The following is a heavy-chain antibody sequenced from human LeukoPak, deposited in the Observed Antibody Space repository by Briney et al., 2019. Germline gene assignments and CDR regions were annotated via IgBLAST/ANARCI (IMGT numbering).Heavy chain of an antibody. V-gene: IGHV4-4*07. CDR3: ARRHGAAAGDAFDI. J-gene: IGHJ3*02. CDR2: IYSSGST. CDR1: GGSISSYY. Sequence: PSETLSLTCTVSGGSISSYYWSWIRQPAGKRLEWIGRIYSSGSTNYNPSLKSRVTTSVDTSKNQFSLKLSSVTAADTAMYYCARRHGAAAGDAFDIWGQGTMVTVSS. D-gene: IGHD6-13*01.